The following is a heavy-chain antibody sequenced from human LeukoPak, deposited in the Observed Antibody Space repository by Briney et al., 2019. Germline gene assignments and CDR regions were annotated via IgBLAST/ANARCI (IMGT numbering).Heavy chain of an antibody. D-gene: IGHD3-9*01. Sequence: GGSLRLSCAASGFTFSSYGMHWVRQAPGKGLEWVAFIRYDGSNKYYAGSVKGRFTISRDNSKNTLYLQMNSLRAEDTAVYYCAKGVLRYFDWPLDYWGQGTLVTVSS. J-gene: IGHJ4*02. CDR1: GFTFSSYG. CDR3: AKGVLRYFDWPLDY. V-gene: IGHV3-30*02. CDR2: IRYDGSNK.